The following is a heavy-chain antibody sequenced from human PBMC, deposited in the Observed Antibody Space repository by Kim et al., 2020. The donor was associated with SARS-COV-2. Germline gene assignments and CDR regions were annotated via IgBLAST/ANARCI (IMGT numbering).Heavy chain of an antibody. D-gene: IGHD1-1*01. CDR2: IYPGDSDT. V-gene: IGHV5-51*01. CDR3: ARRDPYNWNEGGAFDI. J-gene: IGHJ3*02. Sequence: GESLKISCKGSGYSFTSYWIGWVRQMPGKGLEWMGIIYPGDSDTRYSPSFQGQVTISADKSISTAYLQWSSLKASDTAMYYCARRDPYNWNEGGAFDIWGQGTMVTVSS. CDR1: GYSFTSYW.